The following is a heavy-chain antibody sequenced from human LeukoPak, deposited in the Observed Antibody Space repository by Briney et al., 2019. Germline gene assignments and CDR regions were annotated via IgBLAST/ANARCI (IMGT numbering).Heavy chain of an antibody. D-gene: IGHD1-26*01. CDR3: AKGSGSSGRGIDY. Sequence: PGGSLRLSCAASGFTFSSYAMSWVRQAPGKGLEWVSAISGSGGSTYYADSVKGRLTISRDNSKNTLYLQMNSLRAEDTAVYYCAKGSGSSGRGIDYWGQGTLVTVSS. V-gene: IGHV3-23*01. J-gene: IGHJ4*02. CDR1: GFTFSSYA. CDR2: ISGSGGST.